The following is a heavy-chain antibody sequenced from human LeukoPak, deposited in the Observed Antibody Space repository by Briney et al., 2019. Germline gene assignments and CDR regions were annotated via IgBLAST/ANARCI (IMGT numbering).Heavy chain of an antibody. CDR1: GGSISSSSYY. D-gene: IGHD3/OR15-3a*01. J-gene: IGHJ4*02. CDR2: IYYSGNT. Sequence: SETLSLTCTVSGGSISSSSYYWGWIRQPPGTGLEWIGSIYYSGNTYYNASLKSQVSISIDTSKNQFSLKLTSVTAADTAVYYCARQTGSGLFILPGGQGTLVTVSS. V-gene: IGHV4-39*01. CDR3: ARQTGSGLFILP.